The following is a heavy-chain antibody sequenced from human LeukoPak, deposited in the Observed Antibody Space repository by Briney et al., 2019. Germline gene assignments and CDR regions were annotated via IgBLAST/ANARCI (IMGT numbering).Heavy chain of an antibody. J-gene: IGHJ1*01. Sequence: PSETLSLTCTVSSGSISSGGYYWGWVRQHPGKGLEWIAYIYYRGNTYYNPSLQSRVTISVDTSKNQFSLKLSSVTAADTAVYYCASLYGSRYFQHWGQGTLVTVSS. V-gene: IGHV4-31*03. CDR3: ASLYGSRYFQH. D-gene: IGHD3-10*01. CDR1: SGSISSGGYY. CDR2: IYYRGNT.